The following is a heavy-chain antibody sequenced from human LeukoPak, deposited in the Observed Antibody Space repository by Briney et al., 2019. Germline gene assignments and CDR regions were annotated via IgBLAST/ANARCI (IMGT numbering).Heavy chain of an antibody. CDR3: TRHDRINDI. D-gene: IGHD3-10*01. CDR2: IRSKANSYAT. V-gene: IGHV3-73*01. J-gene: IGHJ3*02. CDR1: GFTFSGSA. Sequence: PGGSLRLSCAASGFTFSGSAMHGVRQASGKGLEGVGRIRSKANSYATAYAVSVRGRFTISRDHSKNTAYLQMNSLKTEDTAVYYCTRHDRINDIWGQGTMVTVSS.